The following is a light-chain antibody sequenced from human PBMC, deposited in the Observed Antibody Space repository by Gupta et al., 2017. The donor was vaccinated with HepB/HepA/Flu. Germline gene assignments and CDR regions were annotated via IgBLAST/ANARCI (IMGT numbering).Light chain of an antibody. CDR2: FVS. CDR3: MESAQWPVT. V-gene: IGKV2-30*01. CDR1: QGLVYSDGYTY. Sequence: DVVLTQSPLSLPVTLGQSASIPCTSSQGLVYSDGYTYLHWFQQRPGQSPRRLIYFVSQRDSGVPDRFRGSASGTNFTLKITRVEAEHVAVYYCMESAQWPVTFGQGSRVEIK. J-gene: IGKJ1*01.